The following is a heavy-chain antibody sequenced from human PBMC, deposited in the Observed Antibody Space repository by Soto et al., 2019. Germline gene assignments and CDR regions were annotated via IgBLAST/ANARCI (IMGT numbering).Heavy chain of an antibody. J-gene: IGHJ4*02. CDR3: ARIHWSRSSLDY. V-gene: IGHV4-30-2*01. D-gene: IGHD6-19*01. CDR1: GGSIDSTDYS. CDR2: VSHRGTA. Sequence: TLSLTCAVSGGSIDSTDYSLTWIRQPPGKGLEWIGYVSHRGTAYTIPSLKGRLTLSMDSSQTQFSLKLTSVTAADSAVYYCARIHWSRSSLDYWGRGSLVTVSS.